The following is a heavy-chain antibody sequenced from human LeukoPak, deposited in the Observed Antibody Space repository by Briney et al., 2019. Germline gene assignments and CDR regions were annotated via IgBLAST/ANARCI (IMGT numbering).Heavy chain of an antibody. V-gene: IGHV3-7*01. CDR3: ARRGTIAVPVFWFDP. D-gene: IGHD6-19*01. CDR1: GFTCSDYW. Sequence: GGSLRLSCVASGFTCSDYWMSWVRQVPGKGLEWVANIKQDGSEKYYLDSLEGRFTISRDNAQNSVHLQINRLRGEDTAIYYCARRGTIAVPVFWFDPWSPGTLVIVSS. CDR2: IKQDGSEK. J-gene: IGHJ5*02.